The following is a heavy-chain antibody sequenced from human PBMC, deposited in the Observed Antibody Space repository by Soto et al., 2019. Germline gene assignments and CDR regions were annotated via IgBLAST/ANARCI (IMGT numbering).Heavy chain of an antibody. J-gene: IGHJ4*02. V-gene: IGHV4-39*01. D-gene: IGHD1-26*01. Sequence: SETLSLTCTVSGGSISSSSYSWGWIRQPPGTGLEWIGSIYYSGGTYYNPSLKSRVTISVDTSKNQFSRKQSSVTAADTAVYYCARQERRKVGAKNFDYWGQGTLVTVSS. CDR3: ARQERRKVGAKNFDY. CDR2: IYYSGGT. CDR1: GGSISSSSYS.